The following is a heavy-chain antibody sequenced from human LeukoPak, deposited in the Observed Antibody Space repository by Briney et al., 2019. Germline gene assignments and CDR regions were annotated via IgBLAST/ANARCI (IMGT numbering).Heavy chain of an antibody. Sequence: PGGSLRLSCAASGFTFDDYGMCWVRQAPGKGLEWVPGINWNGGSTDYADSVKGRFTISRDNAKNSLYLQMNSLRAEDTALYYCARDETVAVAGTFSSWGQGTLVTFSS. CDR1: GFTFDDYG. D-gene: IGHD6-19*01. V-gene: IGHV3-20*04. CDR3: ARDETVAVAGTFSS. CDR2: INWNGGST. J-gene: IGHJ5*02.